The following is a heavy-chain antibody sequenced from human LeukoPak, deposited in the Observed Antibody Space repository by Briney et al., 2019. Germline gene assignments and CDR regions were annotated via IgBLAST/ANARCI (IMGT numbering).Heavy chain of an antibody. CDR2: IYTSGST. J-gene: IGHJ6*02. CDR1: GGSISSYY. D-gene: IGHD3-3*01. Sequence: PSETLSLTCTVSGGSISSYYWSWIRQPAGKGLEWIGRIYTSGSTNYNPSLKSRVTMSVDTSKNQFSLKLSSVTAADTAVYYCAREIPPYYDFWSVPPDVWGQGTTVTVSS. V-gene: IGHV4-4*07. CDR3: AREIPPYYDFWSVPPDV.